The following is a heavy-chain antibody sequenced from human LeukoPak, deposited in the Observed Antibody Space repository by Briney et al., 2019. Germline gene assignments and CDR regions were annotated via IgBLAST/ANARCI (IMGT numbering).Heavy chain of an antibody. D-gene: IGHD3-10*01. J-gene: IGHJ4*02. CDR3: ARDLELLGGGTPLFGY. Sequence: PGGSLRLSCAASGFTFSSYAITWVRQAPGKGLEWVSSISTSGDSTFYADSVKGRFSISRDNSKNTLYLQMNSLRAEDTAVYYCARDLELLGGGTPLFGYWGQGTLVTVSS. CDR1: GFTFSSYA. CDR2: ISTSGDST. V-gene: IGHV3-23*01.